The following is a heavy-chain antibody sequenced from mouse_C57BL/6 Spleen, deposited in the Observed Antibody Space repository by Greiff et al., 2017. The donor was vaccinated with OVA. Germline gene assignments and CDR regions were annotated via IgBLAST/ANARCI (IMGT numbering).Heavy chain of an antibody. CDR3: ARAINRYFDV. CDR2: ISDGGSYT. J-gene: IGHJ1*03. Sequence: EVKLVESGGGLVKPGGSLKLSCAASGFTFSSYAMSWVRQTPEKRLEWVATISDGGSYTYYPDNVKGRFTISRDNAKNNLYLQMSHLKSEDTAMYYCARAINRYFDVWGTGTTVTVSS. CDR1: GFTFSSYA. V-gene: IGHV5-4*03.